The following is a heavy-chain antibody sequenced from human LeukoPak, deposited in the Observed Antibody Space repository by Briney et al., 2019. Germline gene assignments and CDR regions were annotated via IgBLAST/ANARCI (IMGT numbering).Heavy chain of an antibody. J-gene: IGHJ4*02. Sequence: SETLSLTCTVSGDSISSSTYYWGWIRQPPGKGLEWIGNIYHDGSTYYNPSLKSRVTISIDTSKNQFSLKLSSVTAADTAVYYCARAPIPYYYDSSAYYSDYWGQGTLVTVSS. CDR1: GDSISSSTYY. V-gene: IGHV4-39*07. CDR3: ARAPIPYYYDSSAYYSDY. D-gene: IGHD3-22*01. CDR2: IYHDGST.